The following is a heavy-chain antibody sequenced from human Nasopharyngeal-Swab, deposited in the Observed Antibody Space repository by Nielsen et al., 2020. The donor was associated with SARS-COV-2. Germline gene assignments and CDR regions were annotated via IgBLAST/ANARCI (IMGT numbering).Heavy chain of an antibody. CDR2: INSDGSST. Sequence: GGSLRLSCAASGFTFSSYWMHWVRQAPGKGLVWVSRINSDGSSTSYADSVKGRFTISRDNAKNTLYLQMNSLRAEDTAVYYCARYFPRPLDFWNHLSVSRLLYYYGMDVWGQGTTVTVSS. CDR1: GFTFSSYW. CDR3: ARYFPRPLDFWNHLSVSRLLYYYGMDV. D-gene: IGHD3-3*01. J-gene: IGHJ6*02. V-gene: IGHV3-74*01.